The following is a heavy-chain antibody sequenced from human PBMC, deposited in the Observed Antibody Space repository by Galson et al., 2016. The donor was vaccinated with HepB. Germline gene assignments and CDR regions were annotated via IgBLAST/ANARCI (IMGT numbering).Heavy chain of an antibody. CDR1: GFTFSSYS. Sequence: SLRLSCAASGFTFSSYSMNWVRQAPGKGLEWVSSIISSSTYIHYADSVKGRFTISRDNAKNSLYLQMKSLRAEDTAVYYCAREVLGNCTSTTCSLTGGMDVWGQGTTVTVSS. V-gene: IGHV3-21*01. J-gene: IGHJ6*02. CDR2: IISSSTYI. D-gene: IGHD2-2*01. CDR3: AREVLGNCTSTTCSLTGGMDV.